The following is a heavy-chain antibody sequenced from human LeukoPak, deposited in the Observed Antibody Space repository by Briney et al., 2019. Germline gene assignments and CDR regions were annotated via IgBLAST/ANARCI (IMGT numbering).Heavy chain of an antibody. CDR2: ISSSSSYI. V-gene: IGHV3-21*01. CDR3: ARGPWVTGTTYTPFYY. CDR1: GFTFSSYS. J-gene: IGHJ4*02. D-gene: IGHD1-7*01. Sequence: GGSLRLSCAASGFTFSSYSMNWVRQAPGKGLEWVSSISSSSSYIYYADSVKGRFTMSRDNAKNSLYLQMNSLRAEDTAVYYCARGPWVTGTTYTPFYYWGQGTLVTVSS.